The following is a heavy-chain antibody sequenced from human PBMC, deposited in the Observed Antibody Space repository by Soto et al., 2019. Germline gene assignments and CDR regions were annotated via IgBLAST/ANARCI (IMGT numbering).Heavy chain of an antibody. Sequence: QVQLVQSGAAVKKPGASVNVSCKASGYTFTSYAMHWVRQAPGQRLEWMGWINAANGNTKYSQKFQGRVTITRDTSASTAYIELSSLRSEDTAVYYCARGSCSGVSCYSFHFDYWGHGTLVTVSS. D-gene: IGHD2-15*01. J-gene: IGHJ4*01. CDR3: ARGSCSGVSCYSFHFDY. CDR1: GYTFTSYA. CDR2: INAANGNT. V-gene: IGHV1-3*01.